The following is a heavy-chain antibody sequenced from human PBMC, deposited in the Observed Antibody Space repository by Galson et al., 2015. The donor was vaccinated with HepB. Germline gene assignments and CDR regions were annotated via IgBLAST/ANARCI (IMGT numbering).Heavy chain of an antibody. CDR2: IDPSDSYT. D-gene: IGHD3-22*01. Sequence: QSGAEVKKPGESLKISCKGSGYSFTSYWISWVRQMPGKGLEWMGRIDPSDSYTNYSPSFQGHVTISADKSISTAYLQWSSLKASDTAMYYCARGLGGSTMIVGVAAIWGQGTMVTVSS. V-gene: IGHV5-10-1*01. CDR1: GYSFTSYW. CDR3: ARGLGGSTMIVGVAAI. J-gene: IGHJ3*02.